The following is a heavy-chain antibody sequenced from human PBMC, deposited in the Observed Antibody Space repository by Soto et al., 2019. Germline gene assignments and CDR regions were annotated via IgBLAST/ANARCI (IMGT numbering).Heavy chain of an antibody. CDR2: IYSGGST. CDR3: ARDSRPDCSGGSCYGGYYYYCMDV. CDR1: GFTVSSNY. V-gene: IGHV3-53*01. D-gene: IGHD2-15*01. J-gene: IGHJ6*02. Sequence: EVQLVESGGGLIQPGGSLRLSCAASGFTVSSNYMSWVRQAPGKGLEWVSVIYSGGSTYYADSVKGRFTISRDKSKNTLYLQMNSLGAEDTAVYYCARDSRPDCSGGSCYGGYYYYCMDVWGQGSTVTVSS.